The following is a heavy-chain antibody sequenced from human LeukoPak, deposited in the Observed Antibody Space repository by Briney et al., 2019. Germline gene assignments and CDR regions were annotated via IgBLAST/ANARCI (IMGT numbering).Heavy chain of an antibody. CDR2: IYYSGST. CDR3: ARDPDYYGSGP. J-gene: IGHJ5*02. D-gene: IGHD3-10*01. Sequence: TSETLSLTCTVSGGPISSYYWSWIRQPPGKGLEWIGYIYYSGSTNYNPSLKSRVTISVDTSKNQFSLKLSSVTAADTAVYYCARDPDYYGSGPWGQGTLVTVSS. V-gene: IGHV4-59*01. CDR1: GGPISSYY.